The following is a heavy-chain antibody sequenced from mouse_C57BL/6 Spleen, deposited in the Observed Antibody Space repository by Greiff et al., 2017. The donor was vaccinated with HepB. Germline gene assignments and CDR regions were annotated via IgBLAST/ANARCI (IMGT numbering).Heavy chain of an antibody. V-gene: IGHV3-1*01. CDR3: ARGDYDRHYYAMDY. Sequence: VQLKESGPGMVKPSQSLSLTCTVTGYSITSGYDWHWIRHFPGNKLEWMGYISYSGSTNYNPSLKSRISITHDTSKNHFFLKLNSVTTEDTATYYCARGDYDRHYYAMDYWGQGTSVTVSS. D-gene: IGHD2-4*01. J-gene: IGHJ4*01. CDR2: ISYSGST. CDR1: GYSITSGYD.